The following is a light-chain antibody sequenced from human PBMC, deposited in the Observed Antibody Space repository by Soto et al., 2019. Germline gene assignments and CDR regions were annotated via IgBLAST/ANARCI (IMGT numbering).Light chain of an antibody. V-gene: IGLV2-14*03. CDR3: SSYRTSNTSEII. CDR1: SSDVGGYNY. Sequence: QSVLTQPASVSGSPGQSITISCTGTSSDVGGYNYVSWYQHHPGKAPKLMIYDVSNRPSGVSNRFSGSKSGNTASLSISRLQPEDEADYYCSSYRTSNTSEIICGTGTKVTVL. J-gene: IGLJ1*01. CDR2: DVS.